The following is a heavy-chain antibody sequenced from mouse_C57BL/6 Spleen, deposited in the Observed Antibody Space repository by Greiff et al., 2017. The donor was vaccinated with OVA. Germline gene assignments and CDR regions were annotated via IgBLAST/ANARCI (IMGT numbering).Heavy chain of an antibody. J-gene: IGHJ3*01. CDR2: ISDGGSYT. Sequence: EVKLVESGGGLVKPGGSLKLSCAASGFTFSSYAMSWVRQTPEKRLEWVATISDGGSYTYYPDNVKGRFTIYRDNAKNNLYLQMSHLKSEDTAMYYCARAPLNWEGFAYWGQGTLVTVSA. CDR3: ARAPLNWEGFAY. CDR1: GFTFSSYA. D-gene: IGHD4-1*01. V-gene: IGHV5-4*03.